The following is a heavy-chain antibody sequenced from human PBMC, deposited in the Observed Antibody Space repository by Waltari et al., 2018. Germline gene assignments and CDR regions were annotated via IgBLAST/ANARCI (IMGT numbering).Heavy chain of an antibody. CDR2: IYTSGST. Sequence: QVQLQESGPGLVKPSQTLSLTCTVSGGSISSGSYYWSWIRQPAGKGLEWIGRIYTSGSTNYTPSLKSRVTISVDTSKNQFSLKLSSVTAADTAVYYCAREDIVVVVAAPMDYYYYMDVWGKGTTVTVSS. V-gene: IGHV4-61*02. CDR1: GGSISSGSYY. CDR3: AREDIVVVVAAPMDYYYYMDV. D-gene: IGHD2-15*01. J-gene: IGHJ6*03.